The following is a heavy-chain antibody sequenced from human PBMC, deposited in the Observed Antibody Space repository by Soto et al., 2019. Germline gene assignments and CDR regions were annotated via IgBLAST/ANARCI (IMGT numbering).Heavy chain of an antibody. CDR2: IYPGDSDT. J-gene: IGHJ4*02. V-gene: IGHV5-51*01. CDR1: GYSFTSYW. Sequence: PGESLKISCKDSGYSFTSYWIVWVRQMPGKGLEWMGIIYPGDSDTRYSPSFQGQVTISADKSISTAYLQWSSLKASDTAMYYCARSAFVVVPAAKEYYFDYWGQGTLVTVSS. CDR3: ARSAFVVVPAAKEYYFDY. D-gene: IGHD2-2*01.